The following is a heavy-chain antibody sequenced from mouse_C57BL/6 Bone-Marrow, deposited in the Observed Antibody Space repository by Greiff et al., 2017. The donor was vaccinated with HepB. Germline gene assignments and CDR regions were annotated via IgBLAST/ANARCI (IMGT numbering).Heavy chain of an antibody. J-gene: IGHJ2*01. D-gene: IGHD1-1*01. Sequence: DVKLVESEGGLVQPGSSMKLSCTASGFTFSDYYMAWVRQVPEKGLEWVANINYDGSSTYYLDSLKSRFIISRDNAKNILYLQMSSLKSEDTATYYCARESSSRYYFDYWGQGTTLTVSS. CDR1: GFTFSDYY. CDR3: ARESSSRYYFDY. CDR2: INYDGSST. V-gene: IGHV5-16*01.